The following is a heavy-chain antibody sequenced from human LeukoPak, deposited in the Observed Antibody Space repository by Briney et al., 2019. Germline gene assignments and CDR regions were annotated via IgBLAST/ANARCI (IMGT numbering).Heavy chain of an antibody. Sequence: PSETLSLTCTVSGGSISSSDYYWGWIRQPPGKGLEWIGEINHSGSTNYNPSLKSRVTISVDTSKNQFSLKLSSVTAADTAVYYCARGPRRVVRGSMYHNWFDPWGQGTLVTVSS. V-gene: IGHV4-39*07. D-gene: IGHD3-10*01. CDR3: ARGPRRVVRGSMYHNWFDP. CDR2: INHSGST. J-gene: IGHJ5*02. CDR1: GGSISSSDYY.